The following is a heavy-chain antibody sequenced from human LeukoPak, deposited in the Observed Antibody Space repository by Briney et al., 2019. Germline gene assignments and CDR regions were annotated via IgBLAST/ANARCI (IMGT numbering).Heavy chain of an antibody. J-gene: IGHJ4*02. CDR1: GYSISSGYY. CDR3: ARDGDYDFRSATSASDY. Sequence: SETLSLTCTVSGYSISSGYYWGWIRQPPGKGLEWIGSIYHSGSTYYNPSLKSRVTISVDTSKNQFSLKLSSVTAADTAVYYCARDGDYDFRSATSASDYWGQGTLVTVSS. V-gene: IGHV4-38-2*02. CDR2: IYHSGST. D-gene: IGHD3-3*01.